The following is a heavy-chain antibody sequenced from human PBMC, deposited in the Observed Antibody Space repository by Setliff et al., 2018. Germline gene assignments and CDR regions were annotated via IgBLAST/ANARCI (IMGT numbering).Heavy chain of an antibody. J-gene: IGHJ4*02. CDR2: INQSGTT. D-gene: IGHD3-22*01. CDR1: GDSISNDYW. CDR3: ARAGVPPGYYDGRGYLRRYYYDY. Sequence: SETLSLTCAVSGDSISNDYWWSWVRQPPERELEWIGEINQSGTTNYNPPLKGRATISVDNSKNQFSLNLTSVTPADTAVYYCARAGVPPGYYDGRGYLRRYYYDYWGQGMLVTVSS. V-gene: IGHV4-4*02.